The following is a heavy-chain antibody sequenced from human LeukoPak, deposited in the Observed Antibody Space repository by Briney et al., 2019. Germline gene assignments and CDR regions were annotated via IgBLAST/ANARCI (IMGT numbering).Heavy chain of an antibody. CDR3: ARRATYYGMDV. CDR1: DLTVSSNY. CDR2: IYSGGIT. J-gene: IGHJ6*02. V-gene: IGHV3-53*01. Sequence: GGSLRLSCAASDLTVSSNYMSWVRQAPGKGLEWVSMIYSGGITYYAGSVKSRFTISRDIPKNTLYLQMNSLRAEDTAVYFCARRATYYGMDVWGQGTTVTVSS.